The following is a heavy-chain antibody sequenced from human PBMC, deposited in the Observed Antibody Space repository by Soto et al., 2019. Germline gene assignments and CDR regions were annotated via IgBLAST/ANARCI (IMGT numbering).Heavy chain of an antibody. D-gene: IGHD3-16*02. CDR1: GFTFSSYW. J-gene: IGHJ4*02. Sequence: EVQLVESGGGLVQPGGSLRLSCAASGFTFSSYWMSWVRQAPGKGLEWVANIKQDGSEKYYVDSVKGRFTISRDNVKNSLYLQMNSLRAEDTAVYYCARLHLGELSFHFDYWGQGTLVTVSS. CDR2: IKQDGSEK. V-gene: IGHV3-7*01. CDR3: ARLHLGELSFHFDY.